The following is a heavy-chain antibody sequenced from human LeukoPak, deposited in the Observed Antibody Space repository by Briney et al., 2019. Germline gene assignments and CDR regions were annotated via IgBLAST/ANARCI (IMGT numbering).Heavy chain of an antibody. CDR3: ARANSSGYRYYFDY. V-gene: IGHV4-4*07. J-gene: IGHJ4*02. CDR2: IYTSGST. Sequence: SETLSLTCTVSGGSISSYYWSWIRQSAGKGLEWIGRIYTSGSTNYNPSLKSRVTMSVDTSKNQFSLKLSSVTAADTAVYYCARANSSGYRYYFDYWGQGTLVTVSS. CDR1: GGSISSYY. D-gene: IGHD3-22*01.